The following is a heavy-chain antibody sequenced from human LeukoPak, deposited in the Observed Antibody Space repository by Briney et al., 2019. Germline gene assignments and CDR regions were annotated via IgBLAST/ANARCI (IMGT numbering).Heavy chain of an antibody. CDR3: ARDLFHFRIAAAAARLGYMDV. V-gene: IGHV3-64*01. Sequence: GGSLRLSCAASGFTFSSYAIHWVRQAPGKGLEYVSAISSNGGSTYYANSVKGRFTISRDNSKNTLYLQMGSLRAEDMAVYYCARDLFHFRIAAAAARLGYMDVWGKGTTVTISS. J-gene: IGHJ6*03. D-gene: IGHD6-13*01. CDR2: ISSNGGST. CDR1: GFTFSSYA.